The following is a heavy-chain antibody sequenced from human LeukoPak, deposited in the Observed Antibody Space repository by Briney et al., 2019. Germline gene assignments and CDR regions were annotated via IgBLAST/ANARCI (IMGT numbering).Heavy chain of an antibody. D-gene: IGHD1-26*01. V-gene: IGHV3-21*01. CDR3: ARDGGSYYFDY. CDR1: GFTFSSYS. J-gene: IGHJ4*02. Sequence: PGGSLRLSCAASGFTFSSYSMTWVRQAPGKGLEWVSSISSSSYIYYADSVKGRFTISRNNAKNSLYLQMNSLRAEDTAVYYCARDGGSYYFDYWGQGTLVTVSS. CDR2: ISSSSYI.